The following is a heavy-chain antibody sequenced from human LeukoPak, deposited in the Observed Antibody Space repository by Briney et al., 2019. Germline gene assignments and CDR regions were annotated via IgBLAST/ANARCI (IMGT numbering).Heavy chain of an antibody. V-gene: IGHV3-33*01. Sequence: PGGSLRLSCAASGFTFCSYGMHWVRQAPGKGLEWVATIWYDGGNKYYADSVKGRFTISRDNSRNTLFLQMNSLRAEDTAVYYCARDPCGYGRACYWLDPWGQGTLVTVSS. CDR1: GFTFCSYG. CDR3: ARDPCGYGRACYWLDP. D-gene: IGHD6-13*01. J-gene: IGHJ5*02. CDR2: IWYDGGNK.